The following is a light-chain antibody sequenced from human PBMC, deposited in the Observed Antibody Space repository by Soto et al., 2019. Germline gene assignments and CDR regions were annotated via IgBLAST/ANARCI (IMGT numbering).Light chain of an antibody. CDR2: EVN. J-gene: IGLJ2*01. V-gene: IGLV2-14*01. CDR1: SSDVGGDKY. Sequence: QSALTQPASVSGSPGQSINISCTGTSSDVGGDKYVSWYQQRPGKAPKLMIYEVNNRPSGVSNRFSGSKSGNTASLTISGLQAEDEADYYCSSFTSSSPVVFGGGTKLTVL. CDR3: SSFTSSSPVV.